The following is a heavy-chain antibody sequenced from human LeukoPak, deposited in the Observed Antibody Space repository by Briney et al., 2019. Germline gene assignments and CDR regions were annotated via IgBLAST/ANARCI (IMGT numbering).Heavy chain of an antibody. V-gene: IGHV4-59*01. CDR2: IYYSGNT. Sequence: SETLSLTCTVSGVSISSYYWSWIRQPPGKGLEWIGYIYYSGNTDYNPSLKSRVTISVDTSKNQFSLRLSSLTAADTAVYYCARDLGYKSSWSPFGDWGQGTLVTVSS. D-gene: IGHD6-13*01. J-gene: IGHJ4*02. CDR3: ARDLGYKSSWSPFGD. CDR1: GVSISSYY.